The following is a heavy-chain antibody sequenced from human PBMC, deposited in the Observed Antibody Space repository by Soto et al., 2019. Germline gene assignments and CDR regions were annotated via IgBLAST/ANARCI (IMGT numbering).Heavy chain of an antibody. CDR1: GFTFSDHY. D-gene: IGHD4-17*01. Sequence: LRLSFAASGFTFSDHYMDWVRQAPGKGLEWVGRIRNKAQSYSTEYAASVKGRFTISRDDSKDSLYLQMNSLKIEDTAVYYCARRGGSLDEYGWLYWGQGTLVTVSS. CDR3: ARRGGSLDEYGWLY. J-gene: IGHJ4*02. CDR2: IRNKAQSYST. V-gene: IGHV3-72*01.